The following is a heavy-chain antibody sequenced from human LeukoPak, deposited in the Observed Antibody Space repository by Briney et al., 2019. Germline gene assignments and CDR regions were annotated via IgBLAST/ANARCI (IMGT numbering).Heavy chain of an antibody. CDR2: FDPEDGET. V-gene: IGHV1-24*01. CDR3: ATGWNYYYGMDV. D-gene: IGHD2-15*01. CDR1: GYTLTELS. Sequence: ASVKVSCKVSGYTLTELSMHWVRQAPGKGLEWMGGFDPEDGETIYAQKFQGRVTMTEDTSTATAYMELSSLRSEDTAVCYCATGWNYYYGMDVWGQGTTVTVSS. J-gene: IGHJ6*02.